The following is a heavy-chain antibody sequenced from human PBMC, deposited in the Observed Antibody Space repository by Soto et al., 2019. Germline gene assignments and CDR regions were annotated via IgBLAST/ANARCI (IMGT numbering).Heavy chain of an antibody. Sequence: QTGGSLRLSCVASGFSLRSQWMHWIRQAPGKGLEWVSRTSPDGSTIYADSVKGRFTISRDNAKNTVYLQMNSLRAEDTAMYYCSVSIFGVVHYWGQGTLVTVSS. D-gene: IGHD3-3*01. J-gene: IGHJ4*02. CDR2: TSPDGST. V-gene: IGHV3-74*01. CDR1: GFSLRSQW. CDR3: SVSIFGVVHY.